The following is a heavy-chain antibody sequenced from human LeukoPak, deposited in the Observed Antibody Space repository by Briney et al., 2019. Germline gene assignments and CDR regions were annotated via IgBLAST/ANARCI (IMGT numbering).Heavy chain of an antibody. CDR2: IYHSGST. V-gene: IGHV4-38-2*01. Sequence: SETLSLTCAVSGYSISSGYYWGWIRQPPGKGLEWIGSIYHSGSTYYNPSLKSRVTISVDTSKNQFSLKLSSVTAADTAVYYCARVMEYYSNSQNWFDRWGQGTLVTVAS. CDR3: ARVMEYYSNSQNWFDR. D-gene: IGHD4-11*01. CDR1: GYSISSGYY. J-gene: IGHJ5*02.